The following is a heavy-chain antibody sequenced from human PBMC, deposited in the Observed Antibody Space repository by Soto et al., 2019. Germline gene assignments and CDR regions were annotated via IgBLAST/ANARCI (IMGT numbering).Heavy chain of an antibody. CDR2: ISPGSRYP. J-gene: IGHJ4*02. D-gene: IGHD3-10*01. Sequence: GPSLRLSCPGSGLTFGDSYMSWIRQAPGKGLEWLSYISPGSRYPAYADSVKGRFTISRDNSRNTLFLQMNTLRADDTAVYFCAKGPSSQFLLSSDDWGQGSQVTVAS. CDR1: GLTFGDSY. CDR3: AKGPSSQFLLSSDD. V-gene: IGHV3-11*05.